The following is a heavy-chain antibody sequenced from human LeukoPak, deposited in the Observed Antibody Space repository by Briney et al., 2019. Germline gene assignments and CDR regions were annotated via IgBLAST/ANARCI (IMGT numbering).Heavy chain of an antibody. CDR3: AKNAKPGSSGYYY. J-gene: IGHJ4*02. V-gene: IGHV1-2*03. CDR2: TNPDSGGT. D-gene: IGHD3-22*01. CDR1: GYTFTGFY. Sequence: LGASVKVSCKASGYTFTGFYVHWVRQAPGQGLEWMGWTNPDSGGTHYAQKFQGRVNMTRDTSITTAYMELSRLRSDDTALYYCAKNAKPGSSGYYYWGQGTLVTVSS.